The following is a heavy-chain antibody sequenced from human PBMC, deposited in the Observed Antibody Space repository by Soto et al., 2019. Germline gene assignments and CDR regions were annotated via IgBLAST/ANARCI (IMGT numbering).Heavy chain of an antibody. CDR1: GFTFSSYA. Sequence: GGSLRLSCAASGFTFSSYAMSWVRQAPGKGLEWVSAISGSGGSTYYADSVKGRFTISRENSKNTLYLQMNSLGAEETAVYYCAKAVMMITFGGVIALGDYYYYGMDVWGQGTTVTVSS. CDR3: AKAVMMITFGGVIALGDYYYYGMDV. CDR2: ISGSGGST. J-gene: IGHJ6*02. V-gene: IGHV3-23*01. D-gene: IGHD3-16*02.